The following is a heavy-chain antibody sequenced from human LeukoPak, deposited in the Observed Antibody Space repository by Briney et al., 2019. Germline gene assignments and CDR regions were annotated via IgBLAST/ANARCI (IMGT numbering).Heavy chain of an antibody. CDR3: ARVPTVVNAHAEYFQH. CDR2: ISAYNGNT. CDR1: GYTFTSYG. Sequence: GASVKVSCKASGYTFTSYGISWVRQAPGQGLEWMGWISAYNGNTNYAQKLQGRVTMTTDTSTSTAYMELRSLRSDDAAVYYCARVPTVVNAHAEYFQHWGQGTLVTVSS. J-gene: IGHJ1*01. V-gene: IGHV1-18*01. D-gene: IGHD4-23*01.